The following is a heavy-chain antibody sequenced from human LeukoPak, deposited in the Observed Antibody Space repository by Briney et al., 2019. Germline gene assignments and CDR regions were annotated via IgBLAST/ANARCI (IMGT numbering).Heavy chain of an antibody. CDR2: ISYDGSNK. Sequence: LTGGSLRLSCAASGFTFSSYGMHWVRQAPGKGLEWVAVISYDGSNKYYADSVKGRFTISRDNSKNTLYLQMNSLRAEDTAVYYCARDGGLVPAAEGLDYWGQGTLVTVSS. V-gene: IGHV3-30*03. CDR3: ARDGGLVPAAEGLDY. D-gene: IGHD2-2*01. J-gene: IGHJ4*02. CDR1: GFTFSSYG.